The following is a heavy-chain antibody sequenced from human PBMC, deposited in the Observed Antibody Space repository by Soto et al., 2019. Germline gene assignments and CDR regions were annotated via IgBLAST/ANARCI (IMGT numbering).Heavy chain of an antibody. CDR3: AKGTVPFDY. CDR2: IYWDDDK. D-gene: IGHD2-8*02. CDR1: GFSLTTRGLG. J-gene: IGHJ4*02. Sequence: SGPTLVNPTQTLTLTCTFSGFSLTTRGLGVGRIRQPPGKALEWLALIYWDDDKRYRPSLKSRLTITKDTSKNQVVLTMTNVDPVDTATYYCAKGTVPFDYWGQGTLVTAPQ. V-gene: IGHV2-5*02.